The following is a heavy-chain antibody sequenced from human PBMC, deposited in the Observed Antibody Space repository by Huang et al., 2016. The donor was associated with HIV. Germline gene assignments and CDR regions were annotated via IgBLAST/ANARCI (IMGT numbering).Heavy chain of an antibody. D-gene: IGHD3-3*01. Sequence: QVQLVQSGSELKKPGASVKVSCKASGYTFTSYAMTWVRQGPGQGLEWRGWINTHTGNPTYAQGFTGRCVFSLDTAVSTAYLQISSLKAEDTAVYYCASSPREVFGVFDYWGQGTLVTVSS. CDR3: ASSPREVFGVFDY. CDR2: INTHTGNP. J-gene: IGHJ4*02. CDR1: GYTFTSYA. V-gene: IGHV7-4-1*02.